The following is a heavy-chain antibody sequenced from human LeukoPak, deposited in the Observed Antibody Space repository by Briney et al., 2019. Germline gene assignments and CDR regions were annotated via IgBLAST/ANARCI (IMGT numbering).Heavy chain of an antibody. Sequence: SETLSLTCTVSDGSISYYYWSWIRQPAGQGLEWIGRIYVGGSTNYSPSLKSRVSMSLDKSKNQLSLKLISVSAADTAVYYCARWHMNSQDVWGRGTAVTVS. CDR1: DGSISYYY. CDR3: ARWHMNSQDV. V-gene: IGHV4-4*07. J-gene: IGHJ6*02. D-gene: IGHD4-23*01. CDR2: IYVGGST.